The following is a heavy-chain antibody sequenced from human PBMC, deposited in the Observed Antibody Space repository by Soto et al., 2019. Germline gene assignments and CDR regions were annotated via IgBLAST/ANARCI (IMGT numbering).Heavy chain of an antibody. J-gene: IGHJ6*02. CDR3: ARSAGHPGDFFYYTGMDV. CDR2: VYTSDYT. CDR1: GASIRSYY. V-gene: IGHV4-59*03. Sequence: PSETLSLTCRVSGASIRSYYWHWIRQPPGKGLEWIGYVYTSDYTRYGSSLKSRVTISVDTSKSRFYLRLNSVTAADTAVYYCARSAGHPGDFFYYTGMDVWGQGTTVTVSS. D-gene: IGHD3-10*01.